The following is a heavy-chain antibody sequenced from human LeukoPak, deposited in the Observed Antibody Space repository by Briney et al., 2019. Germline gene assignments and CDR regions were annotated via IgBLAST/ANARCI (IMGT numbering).Heavy chain of an antibody. D-gene: IGHD3-10*01. CDR1: GGSISSSSYY. J-gene: IGHJ4*02. Sequence: PSETLSLTCTVSGGSISSSSYYWNWIRQPPGKGLEWIGYIYYSGTTNYNPSLKSRVSMSVDTSKNQFSLKLSSVTAADTAVYYCARFVRGMVRGFDYWGQGTLVTVSS. V-gene: IGHV4-61*05. CDR3: ARFVRGMVRGFDY. CDR2: IYYSGTT.